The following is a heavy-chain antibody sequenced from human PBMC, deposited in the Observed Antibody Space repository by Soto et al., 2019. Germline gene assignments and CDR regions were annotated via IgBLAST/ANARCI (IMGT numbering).Heavy chain of an antibody. J-gene: IGHJ5*02. CDR3: ARGVLMVYAIKWFDP. D-gene: IGHD2-8*01. CDR1: GYTFTSYG. CDR2: ISAYNGNT. Sequence: ASVKVSCNSSGYTFTSYGISWVRQAPGQGLEWMGWISAYNGNTNYAQKLQGRVTMTTDTSTSTAYMELRSLRSDDTAVYYCARGVLMVYAIKWFDPWGQGTLVTVSS. V-gene: IGHV1-18*01.